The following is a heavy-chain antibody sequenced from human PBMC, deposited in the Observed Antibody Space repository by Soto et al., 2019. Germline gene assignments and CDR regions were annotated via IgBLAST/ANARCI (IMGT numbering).Heavy chain of an antibody. CDR2: LDYNGST. V-gene: IGHV4-59*01. CDR3: ARVWSTSWYIFDH. CDR1: GGSIRSYY. Sequence: QVRLQESGPGVVKPSETLSLTCTVSGGSIRSYYWIWIRQPPGKGLEWIGYLDYNGSTSYNPSLQSRVTISSDTAKIQFSLSLSSVSAADTAVYYCARVWSTSWYIFDHWGQGTLVTVSS. D-gene: IGHD6-13*01. J-gene: IGHJ4*02.